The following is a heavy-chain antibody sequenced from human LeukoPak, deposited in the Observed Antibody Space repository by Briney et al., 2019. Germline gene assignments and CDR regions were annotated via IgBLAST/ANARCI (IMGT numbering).Heavy chain of an antibody. CDR2: INPNSGGT. V-gene: IGHV1-2*02. CDR3: ARVWAAASNYFDC. CDR1: GYTFTGYY. D-gene: IGHD6-13*01. J-gene: IGHJ4*02. Sequence: ASVKVSCKASGYTFTGYYIHWLRQAPGQRLEWMGWINPNSGGTNYAQKFQGRVTMTRDTSISTAYMELRSDDTAVYYCARVWAAASNYFDCWGQGTLATVSS.